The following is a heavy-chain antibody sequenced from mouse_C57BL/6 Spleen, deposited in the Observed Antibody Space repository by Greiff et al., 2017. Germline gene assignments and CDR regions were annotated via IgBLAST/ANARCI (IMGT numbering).Heavy chain of an antibody. CDR1: GYTFTSYW. J-gene: IGHJ2*01. CDR3: ARYDLLGYFDY. Sequence: QVQLQQPGAELVKPGASVKLSCKASGYTFTSYWMQWVKQRPGQGLEWIGEIDPSDSYTNSNQKFKGKATLTLDTSSSTAYMQLSSQTSEDSAVDYCARYDLLGYFDYWGQGTTLTVSS. V-gene: IGHV1-50*01. D-gene: IGHD2-12*01. CDR2: IDPSDSYT.